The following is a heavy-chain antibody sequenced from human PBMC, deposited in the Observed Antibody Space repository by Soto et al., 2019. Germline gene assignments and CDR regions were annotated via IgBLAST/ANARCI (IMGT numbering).Heavy chain of an antibody. V-gene: IGHV3-74*01. Sequence: GGSLRLSCAASGFTFSSYWMHWVRQAPGKGLVWVSRINSDGSSTSYADSVKGRFTISRDNAKNTLYLQMNSLRAEDTAVYYCARLGDYYDSSGQSHGDYWGQGTLVTVSS. CDR3: ARLGDYYDSSGQSHGDY. D-gene: IGHD3-22*01. J-gene: IGHJ4*02. CDR1: GFTFSSYW. CDR2: INSDGSST.